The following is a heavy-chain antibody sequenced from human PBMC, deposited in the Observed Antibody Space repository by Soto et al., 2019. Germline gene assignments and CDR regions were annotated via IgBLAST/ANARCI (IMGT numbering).Heavy chain of an antibody. CDR1: GYSFTNYW. Sequence: GESLKISCQASGYSFTNYWIAWVRQVPGKGLEWMGIIYPDDSDTRYNPTFEGHVTISADKSISTAYLQWSSLKASDTAMYYCAADTARTYYYYGMDVWGQGTTVTVSS. CDR2: IYPDDSDT. J-gene: IGHJ6*02. CDR3: AADTARTYYYYGMDV. V-gene: IGHV5-51*01. D-gene: IGHD5-18*01.